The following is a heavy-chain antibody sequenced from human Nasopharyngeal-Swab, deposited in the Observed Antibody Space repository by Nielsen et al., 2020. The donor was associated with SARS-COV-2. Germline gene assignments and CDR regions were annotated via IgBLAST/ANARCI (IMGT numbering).Heavy chain of an antibody. D-gene: IGHD3-3*01. CDR1: GFTFSSCA. Sequence: GESLKISCVASGFTFSSCAMTWVRQAPGKGLQWLSTICGSGYRTYYADSVKGRFTISRDNSQNTLYLQMNSLRAEDTAVYYCAKDFRHNYDYWSGYFTNWGQGTLVTVSS. J-gene: IGHJ4*02. CDR2: ICGSGYRT. CDR3: AKDFRHNYDYWSGYFTN. V-gene: IGHV3-23*01.